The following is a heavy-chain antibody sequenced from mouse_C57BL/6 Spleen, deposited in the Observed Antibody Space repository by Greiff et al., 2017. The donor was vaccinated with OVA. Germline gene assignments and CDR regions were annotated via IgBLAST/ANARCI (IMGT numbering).Heavy chain of an antibody. Sequence: QVQLQQSGAELVKPGASVKLSCKASGYTFTSYWMHWVKQRPGQGLEWIGMIHPNSGSTNYNEKFKSKATLTVDKSSSTAYMQLSSLTSEDSAVYYCARETTVVPYAMDYWGQGTSVTVSS. V-gene: IGHV1-64*01. CDR3: ARETTVVPYAMDY. CDR1: GYTFTSYW. CDR2: IHPNSGST. D-gene: IGHD1-1*01. J-gene: IGHJ4*01.